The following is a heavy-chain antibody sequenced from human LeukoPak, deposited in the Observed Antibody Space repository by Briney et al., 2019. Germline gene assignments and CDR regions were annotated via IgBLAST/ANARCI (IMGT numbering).Heavy chain of an antibody. CDR3: AIREPIGY. V-gene: IGHV3-23*01. CDR2: ISGSGDRT. Sequence: GGSLRLSCAASGFSFANSVISWIRQAPGKGPEWVSAISGSGDRTDYADSVRGRFTISRDNSKSTLYSQMNSLRVEDTAIYYCAIREPIGYWGQGSLVTVSS. CDR1: GFSFANSV. J-gene: IGHJ4*02. D-gene: IGHD6-13*01.